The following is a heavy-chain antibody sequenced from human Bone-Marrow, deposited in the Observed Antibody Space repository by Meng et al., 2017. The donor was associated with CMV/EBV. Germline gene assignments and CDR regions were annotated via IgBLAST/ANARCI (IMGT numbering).Heavy chain of an antibody. V-gene: IGHV3-21*01. J-gene: IGHJ6*02. CDR1: GFTFSSYS. CDR3: ARATAAAYSNYLAYYCYGMDV. D-gene: IGHD4-11*01. Sequence: GESLKISCAASGFTFSSYSMNWVRQAPGKGLEWVSSISSRSGYIYYADSVKGRFTISRDNAKNSLYLQMNSLRAEDTAVYYCARATAAAYSNYLAYYCYGMDVWSQGTTVTVSS. CDR2: ISSRSGYI.